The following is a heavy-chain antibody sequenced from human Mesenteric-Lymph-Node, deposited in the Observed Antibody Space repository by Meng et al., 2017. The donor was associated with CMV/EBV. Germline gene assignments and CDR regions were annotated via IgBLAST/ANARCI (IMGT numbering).Heavy chain of an antibody. Sequence: ASVKVSCKASGYTFTGYYMHWVRQAPGQGLEWMGWINPNSGGTNYAQKFQGRVTMTRDTSISTAYMELSRLRSDDTAVYYCARGERYCGGGSCFRGYYYYGMDVWGQGTTVTVSS. V-gene: IGHV1-2*02. J-gene: IGHJ6*02. CDR2: INPNSGGT. CDR3: ARGERYCGGGSCFRGYYYYGMDV. CDR1: GYTFTGYY. D-gene: IGHD2-15*01.